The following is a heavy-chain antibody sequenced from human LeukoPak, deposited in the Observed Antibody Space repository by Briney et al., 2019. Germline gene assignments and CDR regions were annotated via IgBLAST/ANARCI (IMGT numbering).Heavy chain of an antibody. D-gene: IGHD4-17*01. V-gene: IGHV1-18*01. CDR1: GYTFSSYV. J-gene: IGHJ4*02. CDR3: ARTSSGVDDYGDYLLNF. Sequence: ASVKVSCKASGYTFSSYVISWVRQAPGQGLEWMGWISAYSGNTMYAQKLQGRVTMTTDTSTSTAYMELRSLRSDDTAVYYCARTSSGVDDYGDYLLNFWGQGTLVTVSS. CDR2: ISAYSGNT.